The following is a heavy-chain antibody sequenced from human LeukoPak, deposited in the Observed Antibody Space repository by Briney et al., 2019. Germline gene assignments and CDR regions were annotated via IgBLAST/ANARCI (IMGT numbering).Heavy chain of an antibody. CDR2: IKSKTDGGTT. CDR1: GFTFSNAW. J-gene: IGHJ3*02. D-gene: IGHD3-10*01. V-gene: IGHV3-15*01. CDR3: IRLRFGEFI. Sequence: GGSLRLSCTASGFTFSNAWMSWVRQAPGKGLEWVGRIKSKTDGGTTDYAAPVKGRFTISRDDSKNTLYLQMNGLKTEDTGVYYCIRLRFGEFIWGQGTMVTVSS.